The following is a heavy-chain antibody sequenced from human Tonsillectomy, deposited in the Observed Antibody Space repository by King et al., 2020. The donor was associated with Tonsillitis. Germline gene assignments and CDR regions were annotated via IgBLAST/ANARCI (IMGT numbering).Heavy chain of an antibody. CDR2: ISSSRTYI. CDR3: AREWDQIAAADIFAFDY. CDR1: GFTFSSYS. D-gene: IGHD6-13*01. V-gene: IGHV3-21*01. J-gene: IGHJ4*02. Sequence: EVQLVESGGGLVKPGGSLRLSCAASGFTFSSYSMNWVRQAPGKGLEWVSSISSSRTYIYYADSVKGRFTISRDNAKNSLYLQMNSLRAEDTAVYYWAREWDQIAAADIFAFDYWGQGTLVTVSS.